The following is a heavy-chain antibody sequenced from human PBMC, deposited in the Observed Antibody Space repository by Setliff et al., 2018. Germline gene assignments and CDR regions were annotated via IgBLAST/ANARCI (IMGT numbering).Heavy chain of an antibody. Sequence: GGSLRLSCVASGFSFSTYGMHWVRQAPGKGLEWVAFIQHDGSNKYYIDSVKGRFTISRDNSKNTLYLQMNSLRAEDTALYYCVRDLQGSGDYVVDYWGQGTLVTVSS. J-gene: IGHJ4*02. V-gene: IGHV3-30*02. D-gene: IGHD4-17*01. CDR3: VRDLQGSGDYVVDY. CDR1: GFSFSTYG. CDR2: IQHDGSNK.